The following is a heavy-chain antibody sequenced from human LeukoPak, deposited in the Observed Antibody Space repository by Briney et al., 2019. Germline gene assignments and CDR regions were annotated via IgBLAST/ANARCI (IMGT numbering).Heavy chain of an antibody. V-gene: IGHV1-2*02. CDR2: INPNSGGT. CDR3: EIYGDPADY. J-gene: IGHJ4*02. CDR1: GYTFTDYY. Sequence: ASVKVSCKASGYTFTDYYTHWVRQAPGQGLEWMGWINPNSGGTNYAQKFQGRVTMTRDTSISTAYMELSRLRSDDTAMYYCEIYGDPADYWGQGTLVTVSS. D-gene: IGHD4-17*01.